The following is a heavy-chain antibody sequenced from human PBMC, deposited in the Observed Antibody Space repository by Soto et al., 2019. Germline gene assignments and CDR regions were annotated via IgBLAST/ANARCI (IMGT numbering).Heavy chain of an antibody. J-gene: IGHJ4*02. Sequence: GGSLRLSCAASGFTFSNAWMSWVRQAPGKGLEWVGRIKSKTDGGTTDYAAPVKGRFTISRDDSKNTQYQQMNSLKTEGTAVYYSTMHLVGGEAGIGRISVAGRVDYWGQGTLVTVSS. CDR1: GFTFSNAW. D-gene: IGHD6-19*01. CDR3: TMHLVGGEAGIGRISVAGRVDY. CDR2: IKSKTDGGTT. V-gene: IGHV3-15*01.